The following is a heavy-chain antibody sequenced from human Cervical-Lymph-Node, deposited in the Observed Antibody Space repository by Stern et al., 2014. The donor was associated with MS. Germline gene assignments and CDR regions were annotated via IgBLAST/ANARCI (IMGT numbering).Heavy chain of an antibody. CDR3: ARGREPRYFDL. Sequence: QVQLGQSGAEVKTPGASVKVSCKASGYTFTSYGINWVRQATGQGLEWMGWMHPNSGNTGYAQKFQGRVTMTRNTSISTAYMELKSLRSEDTAVYYCARGREPRYFDLWGRGTLVTVSS. D-gene: IGHD1-26*01. J-gene: IGHJ2*01. CDR2: MHPNSGNT. CDR1: GYTFTSYG. V-gene: IGHV1-8*02.